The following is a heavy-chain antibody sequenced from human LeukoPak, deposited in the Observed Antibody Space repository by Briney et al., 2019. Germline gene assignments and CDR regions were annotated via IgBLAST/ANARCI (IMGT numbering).Heavy chain of an antibody. Sequence: PSETLSLTCAVYGGSFSGYYWSWIRQPPGKGLEWIGEINHSGSTNYNPSLKSRVTISVDTSKNQFSLKLSSVTAADTAVYYCARGWWLRLLDYWGQGTLVTVSS. CDR2: INHSGST. D-gene: IGHD5-12*01. V-gene: IGHV4-34*01. CDR3: ARGWWLRLLDY. J-gene: IGHJ4*02. CDR1: GGSFSGYY.